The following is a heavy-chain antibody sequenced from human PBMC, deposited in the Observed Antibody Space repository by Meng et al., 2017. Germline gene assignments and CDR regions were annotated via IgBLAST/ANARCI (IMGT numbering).Heavy chain of an antibody. D-gene: IGHD6-19*01. CDR1: GYTFSTNV. CDR3: ARAHSSGWYSFFDY. J-gene: IGHJ4*02. Sequence: QVRFVKFGSELKERGVSVKVSCKGSGYTFSTNVMNWVRQAPGQGLEWMGWINTKTGKPTYAQGFTGRLAFSLDTSASTAFLQINSLKAEDTAVYYCARAHSSGWYSFFDYWGQGTLVTVSS. V-gene: IGHV7-4-1*02. CDR2: INTKTGKP.